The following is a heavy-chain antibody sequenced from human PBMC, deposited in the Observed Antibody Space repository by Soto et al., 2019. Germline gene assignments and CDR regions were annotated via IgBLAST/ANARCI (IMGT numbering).Heavy chain of an antibody. CDR2: IYWNDDK. J-gene: IGHJ6*02. CDR3: AHSRGCCSGGSCYYYYYGMDV. V-gene: IGHV2-5*01. Sequence: SGPTLVNPTQTLTLTCTFSGFSLSTSGVGVGWIRQPPGKALEWLALIYWNDDKRYSPSLKSRLTITKDTSKNQVVLTMTNMDPVDTATYYCAHSRGCCSGGSCYYYYYGMDVWGQGTTVTVSS. CDR1: GFSLSTSGVG. D-gene: IGHD2-15*01.